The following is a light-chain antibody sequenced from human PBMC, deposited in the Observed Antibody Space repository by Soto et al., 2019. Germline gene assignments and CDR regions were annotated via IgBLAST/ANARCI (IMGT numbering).Light chain of an antibody. Sequence: DIQMTQSPSTLSASVGDRVTVTCRASQSISSWLAWYQQKPGKAPKLLIYKASSLESGVPSRFSGSGSGTEFTLTISSLQPDDFATYYCQQYNTYPINFGQGTRLESK. CDR1: QSISSW. CDR3: QQYNTYPIN. CDR2: KAS. V-gene: IGKV1-5*03. J-gene: IGKJ5*01.